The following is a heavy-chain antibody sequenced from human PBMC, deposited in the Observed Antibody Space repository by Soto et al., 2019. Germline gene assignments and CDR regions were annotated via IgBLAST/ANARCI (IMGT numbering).Heavy chain of an antibody. Sequence: GGSLRLSCAASGFTFSSYAMSWVRQAPGKGLEWVSSISGSDDSTYYADSVKGRFTISRDNSKNTLYLQMNSLRAGDTAVYYCARASAGTFDFDPWGQGTLVTVSS. CDR3: ARASAGTFDFDP. CDR2: ISGSDDST. CDR1: GFTFSSYA. D-gene: IGHD6-13*01. V-gene: IGHV3-23*01. J-gene: IGHJ5*02.